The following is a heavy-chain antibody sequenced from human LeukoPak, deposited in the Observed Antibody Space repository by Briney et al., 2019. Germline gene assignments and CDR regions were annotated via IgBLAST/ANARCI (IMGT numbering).Heavy chain of an antibody. CDR1: GGSISSYY. CDR3: ARFGGLYWFDP. CDR2: IYYSGST. Sequence: SETLSLTCTVSGGSISSYYWSWLRQPPGKGLEWIGYIYYSGSTNYNPTLKSRVTISVDTSKNQFSLKLSSVTAAYTAVYYCARFGGLYWFDPWGQGTLVTVSS. D-gene: IGHD3-10*01. V-gene: IGHV4-59*08. J-gene: IGHJ5*02.